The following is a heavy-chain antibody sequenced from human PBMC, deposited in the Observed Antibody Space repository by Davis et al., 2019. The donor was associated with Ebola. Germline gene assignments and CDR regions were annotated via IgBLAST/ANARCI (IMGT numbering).Heavy chain of an antibody. V-gene: IGHV1-18*04. CDR1: GYTFTGYY. J-gene: IGHJ4*02. CDR3: ARDRIVGACDY. D-gene: IGHD1-26*01. Sequence: ASVKVSCKASGYTFTGYYMHWVRQAPGQGLEWMGWISAYNGNTNYAQKLQGRVTMTTDTSTSTAYMDLSSLRSDDTAVYYCARDRIVGACDYWGQGTLVTVSS. CDR2: ISAYNGNT.